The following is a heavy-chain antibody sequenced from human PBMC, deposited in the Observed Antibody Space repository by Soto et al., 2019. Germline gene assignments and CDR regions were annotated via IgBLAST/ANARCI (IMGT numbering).Heavy chain of an antibody. D-gene: IGHD2-2*01. V-gene: IGHV1-69*01. J-gene: IGHJ6*02. CDR3: ARSQGSSTSLEIYYYYYYGMDV. CDR1: GGTFSSYA. CDR2: IIPITDTT. Sequence: QVQLVQSGAEVKKPGSSVKVSCTASGGTFSSYAISWVRQAPGQGLEWMGGIIPITDTTNYAQKFQGRVQITADESTSTAYMELSSLRSEDTAVYYCARSQGSSTSLEIYYYYYYGMDVWGQGTTVTVSS.